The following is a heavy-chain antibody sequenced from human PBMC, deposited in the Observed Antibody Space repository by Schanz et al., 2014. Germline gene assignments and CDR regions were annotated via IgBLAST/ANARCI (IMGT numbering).Heavy chain of an antibody. CDR3: AKYQEGFGEVVEYLDC. D-gene: IGHD3-10*01. CDR1: GFSFTTYA. Sequence: VHMLESGGGLVQPGGSLRLSCASSGFSFTTYAMSWVRQAPGKGLEWVSSTSSGSGSTYYADSVKGRFSISRDKSKNTVYLQMNSLRVEDTAVYYCAKYQEGFGEVVEYLDCWGQGALVSVSS. J-gene: IGHJ4*02. V-gene: IGHV3-23*01. CDR2: TSSGSGST.